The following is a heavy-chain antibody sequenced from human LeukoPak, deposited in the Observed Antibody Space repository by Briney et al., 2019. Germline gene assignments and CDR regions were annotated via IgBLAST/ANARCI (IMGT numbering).Heavy chain of an antibody. J-gene: IGHJ4*02. Sequence: PSETLPLTCAVYGGSFSGYYWSWIRQPPGKGLEWIGEINHSGSTNYNPSLKSRVTISVDTSKNQFSLKLSSVTAADTAVYYCARTYYDFWSGDHKPFDYWGQGTLVTVSS. CDR2: INHSGST. CDR1: GGSFSGYY. CDR3: ARTYYDFWSGDHKPFDY. V-gene: IGHV4-34*01. D-gene: IGHD3-3*01.